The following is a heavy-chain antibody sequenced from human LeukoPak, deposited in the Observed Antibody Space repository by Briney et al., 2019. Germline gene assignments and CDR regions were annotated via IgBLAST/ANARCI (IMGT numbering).Heavy chain of an antibody. D-gene: IGHD5-18*01. CDR3: TRQFEGYGYGYYYYYMDV. Sequence: GGSLRLSCTASGFTFGDYAMSWFRQAPGKGLEGVGFIRSKAFGGTTEYAASVKGRFTISRDESKSIAYLQMNSLKTEDTAVYYCTRQFEGYGYGYYYYYMDVWGKGTTVTVSS. CDR1: GFTFGDYA. V-gene: IGHV3-49*03. CDR2: IRSKAFGGTT. J-gene: IGHJ6*03.